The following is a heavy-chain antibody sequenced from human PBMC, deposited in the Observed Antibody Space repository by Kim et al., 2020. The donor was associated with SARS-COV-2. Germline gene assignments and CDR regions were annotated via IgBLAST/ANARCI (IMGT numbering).Heavy chain of an antibody. D-gene: IGHD1-26*01. CDR3: ARAPTSYFDY. J-gene: IGHJ4*02. V-gene: IGHV4-4*02. Sequence: RTNYNPPHKSRVTISVDKSKNQCSLKLSSVTAADTAVYYCARAPTSYFDYWGQGTLVTVSS. CDR2: RT.